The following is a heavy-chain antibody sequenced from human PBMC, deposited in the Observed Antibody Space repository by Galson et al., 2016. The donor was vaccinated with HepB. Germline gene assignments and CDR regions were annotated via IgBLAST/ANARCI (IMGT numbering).Heavy chain of an antibody. V-gene: IGHV1-3*01. CDR1: GGTFRSFA. CDR3: ARGVRGAGAMDV. Sequence: SVKVSCKASGGTFRSFAISWVRQAPGQRLEYMGWINAGNGNTQYSQKFQGRVSMTRDTSASTAYMELTSLRSEDTAVYYCARGVRGAGAMDVWGQGTTVTVSS. CDR2: INAGNGNT. D-gene: IGHD5/OR15-5a*01. J-gene: IGHJ6*02.